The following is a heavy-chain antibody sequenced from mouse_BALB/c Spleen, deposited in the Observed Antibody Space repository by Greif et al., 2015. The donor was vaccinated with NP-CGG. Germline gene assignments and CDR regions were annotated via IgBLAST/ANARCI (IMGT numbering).Heavy chain of an antibody. D-gene: IGHD1-1*01. Sequence: VQGVESGAELVKPGASVKLSCTASGFNIKDTYIHWMKQRPEQGLEWIGRIVPANGNTRYDPKFQGKATITADTSSNTAYLQLSSLTSEDTAIYYCARYDYNGRSYFDVWGAGTSVTVSS. CDR1: GFNIKDTY. V-gene: IGHV14-3*02. J-gene: IGHJ1*01. CDR2: IVPANGNT. CDR3: ARYDYNGRSYFDV.